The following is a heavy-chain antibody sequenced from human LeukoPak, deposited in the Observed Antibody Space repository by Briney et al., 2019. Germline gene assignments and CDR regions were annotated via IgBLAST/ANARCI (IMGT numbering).Heavy chain of an antibody. D-gene: IGHD2-15*01. Sequence: PSETLSLTCAVYGGSFSGYYWSWIRQPPGKGLEWIGEINHSGSTNYNPSLKSRVTISVDTSKNQFSLKLSSVTAADTAVYYCARNDCSGGSCYPPACWGQGTLVTVSS. CDR1: GGSFSGYY. CDR3: ARNDCSGGSCYPPAC. V-gene: IGHV4-34*01. CDR2: INHSGST. J-gene: IGHJ4*02.